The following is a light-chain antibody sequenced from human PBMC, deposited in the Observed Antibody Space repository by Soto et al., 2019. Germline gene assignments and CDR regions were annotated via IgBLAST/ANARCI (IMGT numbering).Light chain of an antibody. Sequence: QSALTQPPSASGSPGHSVTLSCTGTSSDVGGYNYVSWYQQHPGKAPKLIISEVNKRPSGVPDRFSGSKSGNTASLTVSGLQAEDEADYYCSSFAGSTTWFGGGTKLTVL. CDR2: EVN. CDR1: SSDVGGYNY. J-gene: IGLJ3*02. CDR3: SSFAGSTTW. V-gene: IGLV2-8*01.